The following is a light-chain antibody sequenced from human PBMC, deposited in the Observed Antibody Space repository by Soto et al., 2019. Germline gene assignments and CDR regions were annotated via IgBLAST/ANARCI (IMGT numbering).Light chain of an antibody. CDR1: SSDVG. V-gene: IGLV2-14*01. CDR3: SSYTSSNTL. J-gene: IGLJ2*01. CDR2: DVN. Sequence: QSALTQPASVSGSPGQSITISCTGTSSDVGVSWYQQHSGKVPKLIIYDVNKRPSGVSNRFSGSKSGNTASLTISGLQAEDEANYYCSSYTSSNTLFGGGTKLTVL.